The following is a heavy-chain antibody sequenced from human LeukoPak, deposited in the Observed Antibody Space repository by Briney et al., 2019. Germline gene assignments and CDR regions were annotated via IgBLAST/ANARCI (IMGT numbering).Heavy chain of an antibody. CDR1: GFTFSSYG. V-gene: IGHV3-53*01. CDR2: SYSDSNT. Sequence: GGSLRLSCAASGFTFSSYGMSWVRQAPGKGLEWVSISYSDSNTNYADSVEGRFTISRDTSQNTLSLQMNSLRAEDTAVYYCVRKNRDLNAAFDIWGQGTVVTVSS. CDR3: VRKNRDLNAAFDI. D-gene: IGHD1-14*01. J-gene: IGHJ3*02.